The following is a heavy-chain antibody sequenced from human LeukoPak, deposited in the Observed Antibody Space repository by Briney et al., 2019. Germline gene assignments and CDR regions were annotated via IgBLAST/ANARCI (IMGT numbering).Heavy chain of an antibody. Sequence: GESLKISCKGSGYSFPNYWIGWVRQVPGKGLEWMGIIYPGDSDTRYSPSFQDQVTISVDKSISTAYLQWGSLKASDTAMYYCARGPYAYTSSATLGSYNWLDPWGQGSLVTVSS. CDR3: ARGPYAYTSSATLGSYNWLDP. J-gene: IGHJ5*02. D-gene: IGHD2-2*02. CDR2: IYPGDSDT. CDR1: GYSFPNYW. V-gene: IGHV5-51*01.